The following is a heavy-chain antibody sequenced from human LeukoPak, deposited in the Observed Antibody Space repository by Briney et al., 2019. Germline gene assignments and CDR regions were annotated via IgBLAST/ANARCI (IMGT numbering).Heavy chain of an antibody. J-gene: IGHJ2*01. CDR1: GGSISSSSYY. CDR3: PRIYDSDTYPASPFDL. CDR2: NYYSGST. V-gene: IGHV4-39*07. Sequence: SETLSLTCTVSGGSISSSSYYWGWNRQPPGKGLEWIVKNYYSGSTYYNLALKSRVTISVNTSKKQFSLKLSSVTAADTPLYYFPRIYDSDTYPASPFDLWGRGTLVTVSS. D-gene: IGHD3-22*01.